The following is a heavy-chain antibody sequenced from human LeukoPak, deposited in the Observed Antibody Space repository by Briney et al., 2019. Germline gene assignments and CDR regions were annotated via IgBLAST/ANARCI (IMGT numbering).Heavy chain of an antibody. CDR2: INSDGSSR. J-gene: IGHJ4*02. CDR1: GFTFSNYW. V-gene: IGHV3-74*01. Sequence: GGSLRLSCAASGFTFSNYWMSWVRQAPGKRLVWVSRINSDGSSRHYADSVKGRFTISRDNAKNTLHLQMTSLRAEDTAVYYCARGGPDSSDYSSLFDYWGRGILVTVSS. CDR3: ARGGPDSSDYSSLFDY. D-gene: IGHD3-22*01.